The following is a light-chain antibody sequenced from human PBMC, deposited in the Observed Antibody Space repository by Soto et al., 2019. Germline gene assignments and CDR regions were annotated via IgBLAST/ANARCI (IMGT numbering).Light chain of an antibody. CDR3: SSYAGSSIPVA. Sequence: QSALTQPPSASGSPGQSVTISCTGSSSDVGGYNFVSWYQQHPGKAPKLMIYDVTKRPSGVPDRFSGSKSGNTASLTVSGLQLDDEADSYCSSYAGSSIPVAFGGGTKLTVL. J-gene: IGLJ2*01. V-gene: IGLV2-8*01. CDR1: SSDVGGYNF. CDR2: DVT.